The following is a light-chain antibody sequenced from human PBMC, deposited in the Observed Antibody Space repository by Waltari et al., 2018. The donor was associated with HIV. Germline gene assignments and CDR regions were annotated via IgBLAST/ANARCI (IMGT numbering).Light chain of an antibody. J-gene: IGLJ3*02. CDR3: QVWDETRNHVV. CDR1: RIATKS. CDR2: YDS. V-gene: IGLV3-21*04. Sequence: YVLTQPPSVSVAPGRTATISCGGTRIATKSVHWYQQKSGQAPLLVIFYDSDRPSGSPGRFACSNSGSAATLTINRVEAGDEADYFCQVWDETRNHVVFGGGTKLIAL.